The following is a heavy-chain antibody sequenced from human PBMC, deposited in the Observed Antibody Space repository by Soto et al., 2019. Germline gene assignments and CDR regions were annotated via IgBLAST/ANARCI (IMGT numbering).Heavy chain of an antibody. CDR3: TSGSYFGT. CDR2: ISYDGSNK. J-gene: IGHJ5*01. CDR1: GFTFSSYG. Sequence: PGGSLRLSCAASGFTFSSYGMHWVRQAPGKGLEWVAVISYDGSNKYYADSVKGRFTISRDNSKNTLYLQMNSLRAEDTAVYYCTSGSYFGTWGHGTLVTVSS. V-gene: IGHV3-30*03. D-gene: IGHD1-26*01.